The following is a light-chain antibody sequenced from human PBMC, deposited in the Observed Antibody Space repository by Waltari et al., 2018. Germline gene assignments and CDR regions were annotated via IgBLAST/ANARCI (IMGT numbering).Light chain of an antibody. CDR2: VTSGGSH. CDR3: QTWDTGGVV. J-gene: IGLJ3*02. Sequence: QVVLTQSPSASASLGASVKLTCILRSGHSSYDIAWHQQRPEKGRRYLMKVTSGGSHIKGDGISNRFSGSSSGAERYLTISSLQSEDEADYYCQTWDTGGVVFGGGTRLTAL. CDR1: SGHSSYD. V-gene: IGLV4-69*01.